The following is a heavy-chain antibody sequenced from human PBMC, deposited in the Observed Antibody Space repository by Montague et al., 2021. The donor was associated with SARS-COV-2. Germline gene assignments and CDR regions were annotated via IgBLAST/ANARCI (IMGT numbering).Heavy chain of an antibody. CDR1: GGSISSSSYY. J-gene: IGHJ6*02. V-gene: IGHV4-39*07. CDR2: IYYSGST. Sequence: SETLSLTCTVSGGSISSSSYYWGWIRQPPGKGLEWIGSIYYSGSTYYNPSLKSRVAVSEDTSKNQFSLKLSSVTAADTAVYYCARVGRQQLVRLSGMDVWGQETTVTVSS. CDR3: ARVGRQQLVRLSGMDV. D-gene: IGHD6-13*01.